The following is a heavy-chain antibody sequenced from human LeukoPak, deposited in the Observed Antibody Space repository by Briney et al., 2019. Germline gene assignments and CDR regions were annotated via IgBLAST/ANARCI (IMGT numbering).Heavy chain of an antibody. D-gene: IGHD6-25*01. CDR3: AAAPDPYYYGMDV. CDR1: GYTFSNYG. V-gene: IGHV1-18*01. Sequence: ASVKVSCKASGYTFSNYGNSWVRQAPGQGLEWMGWISGYNGNTNYVQKFQGRVTMAEDTSTDTAYMELSSLRSEDTAVYYCAAAPDPYYYGMDVWGQGTTVTVSS. CDR2: ISGYNGNT. J-gene: IGHJ6*02.